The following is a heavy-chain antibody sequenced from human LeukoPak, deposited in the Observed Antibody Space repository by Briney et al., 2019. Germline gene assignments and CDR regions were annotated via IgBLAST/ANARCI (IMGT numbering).Heavy chain of an antibody. CDR2: ISSISSTI. Sequence: GGSLRLSCVASGFTFSDYYTSWIRQAPGKGLEWVSSISSISSTIYYADSVKGRFTISRDNAKNPLYPQMNSLRPEDTAVYYCARLGGAGYSYSFAYYYYMDVWGKGTTVTISS. J-gene: IGHJ6*03. CDR3: ARLGGAGYSYSFAYYYYMDV. D-gene: IGHD5-18*01. V-gene: IGHV3-11*04. CDR1: GFTFSDYY.